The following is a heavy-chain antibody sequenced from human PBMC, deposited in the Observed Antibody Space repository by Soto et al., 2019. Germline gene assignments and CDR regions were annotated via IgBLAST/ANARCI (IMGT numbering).Heavy chain of an antibody. V-gene: IGHV4-59*01. D-gene: IGHD3-16*01. J-gene: IGHJ6*02. CDR1: GGSISSYY. CDR2: IYYSGST. CDR3: ARDRAVITFGGVRARMDV. Sequence: AETLSLTCTVSGGSISSYYWSWIRQPPWKGLEWIGYIYYSGSTNYNPSLKSRVTISVDTSKNQFSLKLSSVTAADTAVYYCARDRAVITFGGVRARMDVWGQATTVTVSS.